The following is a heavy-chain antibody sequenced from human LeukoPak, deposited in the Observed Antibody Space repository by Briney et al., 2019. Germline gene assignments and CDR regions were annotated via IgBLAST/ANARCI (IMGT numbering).Heavy chain of an antibody. CDR2: IKSDGSST. V-gene: IGHV3-74*01. CDR3: AREVTTVNTGLDH. CDR1: GFTFSSYA. J-gene: IGHJ5*02. Sequence: GGSLRLSCAASGFTFSSYAMSWVRQAPGKGLVWVSRIKSDGSSTSYADSVKGRFTISRDDARNTLYLQMNSLRAEDTAVYYCAREVTTVNTGLDHWGQGTLVTVSS. D-gene: IGHD4-17*01.